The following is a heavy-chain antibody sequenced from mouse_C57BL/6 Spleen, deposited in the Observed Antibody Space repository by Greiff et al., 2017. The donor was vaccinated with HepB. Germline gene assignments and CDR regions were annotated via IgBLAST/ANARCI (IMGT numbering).Heavy chain of an antibody. CDR2: ISSGSSTI. CDR3: ARPFTTVYYAMDY. D-gene: IGHD1-1*01. Sequence: DVMLVESGGGLVKPGGSLKLSCAASGFTFSDYGMHWVRQAPEKGLEWVAYISSGSSTIYYADTVKGRFTISRDNAKNTLFLQMTSLRSEDTAMYYCARPFTTVYYAMDYWGQGTSVTVSS. J-gene: IGHJ4*01. V-gene: IGHV5-17*01. CDR1: GFTFSDYG.